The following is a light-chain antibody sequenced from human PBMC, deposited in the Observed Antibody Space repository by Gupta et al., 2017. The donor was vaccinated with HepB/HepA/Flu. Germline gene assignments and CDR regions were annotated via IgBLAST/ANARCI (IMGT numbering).Light chain of an antibody. V-gene: IGLV3-1*01. CDR3: QEWDSSTVV. J-gene: IGLJ1*01. CDR1: KLGDKY. Sequence: SYELTQPPSVSVSPGQTASITCSGDKLGDKYACWYQQKPGQSPVLVIYQDSKRPSGIPERVSGSNSGTTVTLTSSGTQAMEEYYYYSQEWDSSTVVLGTGTKLTVL. CDR2: QDS.